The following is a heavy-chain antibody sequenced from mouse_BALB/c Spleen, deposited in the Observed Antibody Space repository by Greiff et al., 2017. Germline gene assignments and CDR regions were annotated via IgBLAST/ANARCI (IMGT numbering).Heavy chain of an antibody. D-gene: IGHD1-1*01. CDR3: ARDHYGSSPFAY. CDR1: GYTFTSYW. Sequence: VQLVESGAELAKPGASVKMSCKASGYTFTSYWMHWVKQRPGQGLEWIGYINPSTGYTEYNQKFKDKATLTADKSSSTAYMQLSSLTSEDSAVYYCARDHYGSSPFAYWGQGTLVTVSA. V-gene: IGHV1-7*01. J-gene: IGHJ3*01. CDR2: INPSTGYT.